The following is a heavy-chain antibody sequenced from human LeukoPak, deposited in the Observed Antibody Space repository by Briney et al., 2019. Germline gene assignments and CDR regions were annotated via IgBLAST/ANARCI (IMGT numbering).Heavy chain of an antibody. CDR3: ARVIYSGWEGELSD. Sequence: GGSLRLSCAASGFTFSSYWMHWVRQAPGKGLVWVSRINSDGSTTSYADSVMGRFTISRDNAKNTLYLQMNSLRAEDTAVYYCARVIYSGWEGELSDWGQGTLVTVSS. J-gene: IGHJ4*02. CDR2: INSDGSTT. V-gene: IGHV3-74*01. CDR1: GFTFSSYW. D-gene: IGHD6-19*01.